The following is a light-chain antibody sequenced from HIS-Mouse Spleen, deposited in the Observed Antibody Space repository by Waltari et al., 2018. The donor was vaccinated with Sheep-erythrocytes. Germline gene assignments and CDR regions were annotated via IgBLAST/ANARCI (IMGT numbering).Light chain of an antibody. CDR1: SSDVGSYNL. J-gene: IGLJ3*02. Sequence: QSALTQPASVSGSPGQSITISCTGTSSDVGSYNLFSWYQQHPGKAPKLMIYEGSKRPSGVSNRFSGCKSGNTASLTISGLQAEDEAAYYCCSYAGSSTPWVFGGGTKLTVL. V-gene: IGLV2-23*01. CDR3: CSYAGSSTPWV. CDR2: EGS.